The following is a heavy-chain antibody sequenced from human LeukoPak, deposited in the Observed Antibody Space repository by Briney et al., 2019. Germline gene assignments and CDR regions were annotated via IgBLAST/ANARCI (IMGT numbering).Heavy chain of an antibody. Sequence: KTSETLSLTCTVSGGSISSSSYYWGWIRQPPGKGLEWIGSIYYSGSTYHNPSLKSRVTIPVDTSKNQFSLKLSSVTAADTAVYYCAMRCGSSIGYYYYYMGVWGKGTTVTVSS. CDR3: AMRCGSSIGYYYYYMGV. CDR2: IYYSGST. V-gene: IGHV4-39*07. J-gene: IGHJ6*03. CDR1: GGSISSSSYY. D-gene: IGHD1-26*01.